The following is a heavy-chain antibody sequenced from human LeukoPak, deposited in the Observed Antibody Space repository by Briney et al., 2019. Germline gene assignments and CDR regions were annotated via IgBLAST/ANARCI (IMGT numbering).Heavy chain of an antibody. V-gene: IGHV3-53*01. D-gene: IGHD2-21*02. J-gene: IGHJ4*02. CDR2: IYSGGST. CDR1: GFTVSSNY. Sequence: GGSLRLSCAASGFTVSSNYMSWVRQAPGKGLEWVSVIYSGGSTYYADSVKGRFTISRDNSKNTLSLQMNSLRAEDTAVYYCARAAYCCGDCFGALDYWGQGTLVTVSS. CDR3: ARAAYCCGDCFGALDY.